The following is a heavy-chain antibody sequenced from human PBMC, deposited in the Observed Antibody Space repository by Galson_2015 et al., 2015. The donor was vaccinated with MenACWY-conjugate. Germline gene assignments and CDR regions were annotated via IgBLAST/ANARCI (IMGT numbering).Heavy chain of an antibody. CDR1: GFMFSNFA. CDR3: AKDNSIAARPNFDY. J-gene: IGHJ4*02. CDR2: VSRSGGDT. D-gene: IGHD6-6*01. Sequence: SLRLSCAGSGFMFSNFAMTWVRQAPGKGLEWVSTVSRSGGDTYYADSVKGRFTISRDNSKNTLYLQMDRLRAEDTAVYYCAKDNSIAARPNFDYWGQGTLVTVSS. V-gene: IGHV3-23*01.